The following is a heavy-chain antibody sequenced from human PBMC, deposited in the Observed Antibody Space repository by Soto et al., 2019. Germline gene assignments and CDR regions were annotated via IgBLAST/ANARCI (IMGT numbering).Heavy chain of an antibody. CDR2: IYYSGST. CDR1: GGSISSYH. V-gene: IGHV4-59*01. J-gene: IGHJ5*02. CDR3: ARGIGSSWYGDWFDH. D-gene: IGHD6-13*01. Sequence: PXETLSLTCTVSGGSISSYHWSWIRKPPGKGLEWIGYIYYSGSTNYDPSLKSRVTISVDTSKNQFSLKLSSVTAADTAVYYCARGIGSSWYGDWFDHWGQGNLVTVSS.